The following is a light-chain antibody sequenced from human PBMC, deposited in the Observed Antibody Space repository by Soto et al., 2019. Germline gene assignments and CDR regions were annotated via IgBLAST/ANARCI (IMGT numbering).Light chain of an antibody. CDR2: DAS. V-gene: IGKV1-5*01. CDR3: QQYETFSGT. Sequence: DIQITQSPSTLSASVGDTVTITCRASQSVSGWLAWYQQKPGEAPKLLIYDASALPRGVPARVSGGGSWTKFTLTIASLQPDDFATDYCQQYETFSGTFGPGTQVDIK. CDR1: QSVSGW. J-gene: IGKJ1*01.